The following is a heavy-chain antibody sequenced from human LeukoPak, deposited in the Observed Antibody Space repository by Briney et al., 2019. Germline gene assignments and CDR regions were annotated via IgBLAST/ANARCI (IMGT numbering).Heavy chain of an antibody. V-gene: IGHV3-7*01. CDR1: GFTFSSYA. CDR2: IKQDGSEK. Sequence: GGSLRLSCAASGFTFSSYAMSWVRQAPGKGLEWVANIKQDGSEKYYVDSVKGRFTISRDNPKNTLYLQMNSLRAEDTAVYYCARILDSAWGGLGYWGQGTLVTVSS. CDR3: ARILDSAWGGLGY. J-gene: IGHJ4*02. D-gene: IGHD6-19*01.